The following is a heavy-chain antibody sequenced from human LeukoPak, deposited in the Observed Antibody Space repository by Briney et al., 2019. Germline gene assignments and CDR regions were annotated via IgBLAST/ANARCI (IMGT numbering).Heavy chain of an antibody. V-gene: IGHV4-34*01. CDR2: INHSGST. CDR3: AGDDPMVRGIISAFDI. J-gene: IGHJ3*02. D-gene: IGHD3-10*01. Sequence: PSETLSLTCAVYGGSFSGYYWSWIRQPPGKGLEWIGEINHSGSTNYNPSLKTRVTMSVDTSKNQFSLELSSVTAADTAVYYCAGDDPMVRGIISAFDIWGQGTMVTVSS. CDR1: GGSFSGYY.